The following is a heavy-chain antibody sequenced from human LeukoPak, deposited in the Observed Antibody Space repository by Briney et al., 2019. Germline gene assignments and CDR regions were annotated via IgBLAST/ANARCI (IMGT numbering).Heavy chain of an antibody. Sequence: ASVKVSCKASGYTFTSYYMHWVRQAPGQGLEWMGVINPSGGSTSYAQKFQGRVTMTRDTSTSTVYMELSSLRSEDTAVYYCAREPDYDILTGYPYFDYWGQETLVTVSS. CDR3: AREPDYDILTGYPYFDY. V-gene: IGHV1-46*01. CDR2: INPSGGST. J-gene: IGHJ4*02. D-gene: IGHD3-9*01. CDR1: GYTFTSYY.